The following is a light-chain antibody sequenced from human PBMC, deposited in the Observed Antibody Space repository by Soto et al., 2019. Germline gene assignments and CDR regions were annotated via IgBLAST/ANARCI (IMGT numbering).Light chain of an antibody. CDR3: QQSYRTPYT. Sequence: DIQMTQSPSSLSASVGDRVTITCRASQGISTYLIWYQQRQGKAPKLLMYAASNLVSGVPSRFSGSGSGTEFTLTISSLQPEDFATYYCQQSYRTPYTFGQRTKLETK. V-gene: IGKV1-39*01. J-gene: IGKJ2*01. CDR1: QGISTY. CDR2: AAS.